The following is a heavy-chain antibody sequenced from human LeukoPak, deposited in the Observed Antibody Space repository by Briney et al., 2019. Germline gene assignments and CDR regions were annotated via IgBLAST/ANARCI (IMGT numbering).Heavy chain of an antibody. D-gene: IGHD3-22*01. CDR3: ARVLEYYDSSGYWGH. CDR2: IKQDGSEK. V-gene: IGHV3-7*01. CDR1: GFTFNSYW. Sequence: PGGSLRLSCAASGFTFNSYWMSWVRQAPGKGLEWMANIKQDGSEKYYVDSVKGRFTISRDNAKNSLYLQMNSLRAEDTAVYYCARVLEYYDSSGYWGHWGQGTLVTVSS. J-gene: IGHJ4*02.